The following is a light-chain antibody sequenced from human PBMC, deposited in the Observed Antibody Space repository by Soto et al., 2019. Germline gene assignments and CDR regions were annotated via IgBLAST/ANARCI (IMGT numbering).Light chain of an antibody. Sequence: QSALTQPASVSGSLGQSITISCTGSNRDIGAYNFVSWYQQYPDTAPKLIIYEVRNRPSGVSYRFTGSRSGNTASLTISALQADDESTFYCSSYTTTSTLLFGGGTKLTVL. V-gene: IGLV2-14*01. CDR1: NRDIGAYNF. CDR3: SSYTTTSTLL. CDR2: EVR. J-gene: IGLJ3*02.